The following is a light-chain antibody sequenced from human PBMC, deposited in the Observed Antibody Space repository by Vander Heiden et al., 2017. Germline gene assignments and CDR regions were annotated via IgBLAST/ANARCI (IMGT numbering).Light chain of an antibody. V-gene: IGKV2-28*01. J-gene: IGKJ1*01. CDR1: QSLLDRNGYNC. Sequence: EIAMTQSPLFLPVTSGQEVSISCRSSQSLLDRNGYNCLDWFVQRPRQSTQLLIYLASNRVSGVPDRFSGSGSGTEFTLKNSRVEADDVGIYYCMQAQQTPWTFGQGTKVEIK. CDR2: LAS. CDR3: MQAQQTPWT.